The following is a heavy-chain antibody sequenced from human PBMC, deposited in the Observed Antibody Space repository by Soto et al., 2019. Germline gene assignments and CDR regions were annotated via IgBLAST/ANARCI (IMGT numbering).Heavy chain of an antibody. CDR2: ISAHNGNT. Sequence: QVHLVQSGAEVKKPGASVKVSCQASGYAFTTYGITWVRQAPGQGLEWMGWISAHNGNTNYAQKLQGRVTVTRDTSTSTAYTELRSLRSDGTAVYYCARGRYGDYWGQGALVTVSS. V-gene: IGHV1-18*01. J-gene: IGHJ4*02. D-gene: IGHD1-1*01. CDR3: ARGRYGDY. CDR1: GYAFTTYG.